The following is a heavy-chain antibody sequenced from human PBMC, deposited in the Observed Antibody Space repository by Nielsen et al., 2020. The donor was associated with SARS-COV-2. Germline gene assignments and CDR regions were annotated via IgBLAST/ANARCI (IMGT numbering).Heavy chain of an antibody. J-gene: IGHJ6*02. CDR2: IGTAGDT. CDR1: GFTFSGYD. CDR3: ARGYCSGGSCDYYYYGMDV. Sequence: GESLKISCAASGFTFSGYDMHWVRQATGKGLEWVSAIGTAGDTYYPGSVKGRFTISRENAKNSLYLQMNSLRAGDTAVYYCARGYCSGGSCDYYYYGMDVWGQGTTVTVSS. V-gene: IGHV3-13*04. D-gene: IGHD2-15*01.